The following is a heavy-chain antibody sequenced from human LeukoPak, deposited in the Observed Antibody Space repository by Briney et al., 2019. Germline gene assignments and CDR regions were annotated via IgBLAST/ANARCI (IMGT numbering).Heavy chain of an antibody. CDR2: IYTSGST. D-gene: IGHD5-18*01. CDR3: ARDSRSYGDDAFDI. V-gene: IGHV4-61*02. Sequence: SQTLSLTCTVSGGSISSGSYYWSWIQQPAGKGLEWIGRIYTSGSTNYNPSLKSRVTISVDTSKNQFSLKLSSGTAADTAVYYCARDSRSYGDDAFDIWGQGTMVTVSS. CDR1: GGSISSGSYY. J-gene: IGHJ3*02.